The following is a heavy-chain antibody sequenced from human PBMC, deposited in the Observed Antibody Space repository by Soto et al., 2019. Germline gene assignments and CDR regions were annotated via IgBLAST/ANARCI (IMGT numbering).Heavy chain of an antibody. J-gene: IGHJ4*02. V-gene: IGHV3-74*01. CDR3: ARGGAYGDYRSDY. Sequence: EVQLVESGGGLAQPGGSLRLSCAASGFNFSIYWMHWVRQAPGKGLVWVSRINSDGRHTDYADSVKGRFTISRDNANNTLYLQINSLGAEDTAVFYCARGGAYGDYRSDYWGQGTLVTVSS. CDR1: GFNFSIYW. D-gene: IGHD4-17*01. CDR2: INSDGRHT.